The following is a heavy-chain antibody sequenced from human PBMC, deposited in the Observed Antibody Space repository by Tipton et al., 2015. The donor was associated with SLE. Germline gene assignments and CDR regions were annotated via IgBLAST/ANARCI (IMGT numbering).Heavy chain of an antibody. CDR1: GGSISGQY. CDR2: VHSSGYS. CDR3: ARLGQLANVGGSTYYHPLDV. V-gene: IGHV4-59*11. D-gene: IGHD6-6*01. J-gene: IGHJ6*02. Sequence: TLSLTCTVSGGSISGQYWSWIRQPPGKGLEYIGYVHSSGYSDYNPSLKSRVTLSLDTSKNQFSLKVTSVTAADTAVYYCARLGQLANVGGSTYYHPLDVWGQGTTVTVSS.